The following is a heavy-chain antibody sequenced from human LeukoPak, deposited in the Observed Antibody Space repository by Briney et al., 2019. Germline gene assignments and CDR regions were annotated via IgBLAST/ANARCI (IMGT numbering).Heavy chain of an antibody. CDR3: ARDAVRWELPHRAYYMDV. V-gene: IGHV4-4*07. CDR1: GGSISSYY. D-gene: IGHD1-26*01. Sequence: SETLSLTCTVSGGSISSYYWSWIRQPAGKGLEWIGRIYTSGSTNYNPSLKSRVTMSVDTSKNQFSLKLSSVTAADTAVYYCARDAVRWELPHRAYYMDVWGKGTTVTVSS. J-gene: IGHJ6*03. CDR2: IYTSGST.